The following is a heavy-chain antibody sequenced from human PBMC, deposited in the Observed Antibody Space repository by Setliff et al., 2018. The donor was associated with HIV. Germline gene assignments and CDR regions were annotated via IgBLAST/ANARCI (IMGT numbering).Heavy chain of an antibody. CDR3: ARGAIAAAGDFDY. CDR2: IYTSGST. V-gene: IGHV4-4*07. CDR1: GGFISSYY. D-gene: IGHD6-13*01. J-gene: IGHJ4*02. Sequence: SETLSLTCTVSGGFISSYYWNWIRQPAGKGLEWIGRIYTSGSTNYNPSLKSRVTMSVDTSKNQFSLRLSSVTAANTAVYYCARGAIAAAGDFDYWGQGTLVTISS.